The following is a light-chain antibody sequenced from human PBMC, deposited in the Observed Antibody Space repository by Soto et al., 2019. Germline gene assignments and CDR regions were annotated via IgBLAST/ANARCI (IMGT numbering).Light chain of an antibody. CDR1: QGISTS. J-gene: IGKJ4*01. Sequence: DVQLTQCPSVVSASVRDRVTITCGTSQGISTSLAWYQQKPGKAPNRLIYAASILQSGVSSRFSGSGYGTEFTLTISSLQPEDFATYYRQQLNSYRLTFGGGTKVDIK. CDR3: QQLNSYRLT. V-gene: IGKV1-9*01. CDR2: AAS.